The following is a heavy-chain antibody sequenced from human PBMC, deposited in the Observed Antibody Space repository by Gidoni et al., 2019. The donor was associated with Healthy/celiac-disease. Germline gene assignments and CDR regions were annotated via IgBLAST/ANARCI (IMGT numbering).Heavy chain of an antibody. CDR2: IYYSGST. CDR3: ARGARGWFGEFPFDY. CDR1: GGSISSGDYY. J-gene: IGHJ4*02. D-gene: IGHD3-10*01. Sequence: QVQLQESGPGLVKPSQTLSLTCTVSGGSISSGDYYWSWIRQPPGKGLGLIGYIYYSGSTYYNPSLKSRVTISVDTSKNQFSLKLSSVTAADTAVYYCARGARGWFGEFPFDYWGQGTLVTVSS. V-gene: IGHV4-30-4*01.